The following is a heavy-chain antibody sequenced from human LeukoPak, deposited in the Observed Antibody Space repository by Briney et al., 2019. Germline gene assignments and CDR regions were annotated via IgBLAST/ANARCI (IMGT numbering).Heavy chain of an antibody. CDR1: GGSISSSSYY. V-gene: IGHV4-39*01. CDR2: IYYSGST. CDR3: ASIPLEWFIDY. Sequence: SETLSLTCTVSGGSISSSSYYWGWIRQPPGKGLEWIGTIYYSGSTYYNPSLKSRVTISVDKSKNQFSLKLSSVTAADTAVYYCASIPLEWFIDYWGQGTLVTVSS. J-gene: IGHJ4*02. D-gene: IGHD3-3*01.